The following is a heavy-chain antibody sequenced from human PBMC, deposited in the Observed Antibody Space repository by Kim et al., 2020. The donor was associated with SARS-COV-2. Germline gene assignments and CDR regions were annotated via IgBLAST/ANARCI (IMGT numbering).Heavy chain of an antibody. CDR1: GYTFTSYG. CDR3: AREIELRYFDWLFHTDYYYSGMDV. V-gene: IGHV1-18*01. Sequence: ASVKVSCKASGYTFTSYGISWVRQAPGQGLEWMGWISAYNGNTNYAQKLQGRVTMTTDTSTSTAYMELRSLRSDDTAVYYCAREIELRYFDWLFHTDYYYSGMDVWCQGTTVTVSS. CDR2: ISAYNGNT. J-gene: IGHJ6*02. D-gene: IGHD3-9*01.